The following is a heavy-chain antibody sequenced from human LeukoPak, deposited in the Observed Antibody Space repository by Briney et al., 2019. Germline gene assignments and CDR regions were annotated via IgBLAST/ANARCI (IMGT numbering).Heavy chain of an antibody. CDR2: INTNTGNP. CDR3: ARGLSGYSGYDSTLVDY. D-gene: IGHD5-12*01. V-gene: IGHV7-4-1*02. CDR1: GYTFTSYA. Sequence: ASVKVSCKASGYTFTSYAMNWVRQAPGQGLEWMGWINTNTGNPTYAQGFTGRFVFSLDTSVSTAYLQISSLKAEDTAVYYCARGLSGYSGYDSTLVDYWGQGTLVTVSS. J-gene: IGHJ4*02.